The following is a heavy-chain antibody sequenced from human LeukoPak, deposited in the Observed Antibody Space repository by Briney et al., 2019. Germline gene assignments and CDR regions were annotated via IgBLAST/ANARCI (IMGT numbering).Heavy chain of an antibody. Sequence: GGSLRLSCAASGFTFTSAWMSWLRQTPEKGLEWVAHMNEDGSGRFYVDSAKGRFTISRDDTQNSVYLQMNSLRVEDTAVYYCAAWFGESVPWGQGTLVTVSS. V-gene: IGHV3-7*01. D-gene: IGHD3-10*01. CDR1: GFTFTSAW. CDR3: AAWFGESVP. J-gene: IGHJ5*02. CDR2: MNEDGSGR.